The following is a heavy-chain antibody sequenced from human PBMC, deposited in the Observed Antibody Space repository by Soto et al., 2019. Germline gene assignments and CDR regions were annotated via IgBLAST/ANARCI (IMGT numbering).Heavy chain of an antibody. CDR2: IYYSGST. CDR3: AGDGLTYYYYYMDV. Sequence: ETLSLTCTVSGGSISSSSYYWGWIRQPPGKGLEWIGSIYYSGSTYYNPSLKSRVTISVDTSKNQFSLKLSSVTAADTAVYYCAGDGLTYYYYYMDVWGKGTTVTVSS. D-gene: IGHD7-27*01. J-gene: IGHJ6*03. V-gene: IGHV4-39*01. CDR1: GGSISSSSYY.